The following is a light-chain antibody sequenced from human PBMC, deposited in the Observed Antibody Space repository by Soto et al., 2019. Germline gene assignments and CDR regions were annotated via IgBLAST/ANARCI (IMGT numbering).Light chain of an antibody. CDR2: KAS. V-gene: IGKV1-5*03. CDR3: QQYETYSPWT. Sequence: DIQMTQSPSSLSASVGDRITITCRASQIIDTWLAWYQPKPGKAPKLLIYKASSLENGVPSRFSGSGSGTEFTLTISSLQPDDFATYDCQQYETYSPWTFGQGTKVDI. J-gene: IGKJ1*01. CDR1: QIIDTW.